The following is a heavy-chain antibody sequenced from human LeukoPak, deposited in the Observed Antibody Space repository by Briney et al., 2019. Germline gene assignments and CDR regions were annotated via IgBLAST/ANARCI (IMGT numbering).Heavy chain of an antibody. CDR1: GFTFSSYA. J-gene: IGHJ4*02. Sequence: QSGGSLRLSCAASGFTFSSYAMSWVRQAPGKGLEWVSTISSSGDATYYADSVKGRFTISRDNSKNTLYLQMNSLRVGDTAVYYCAKKAYCSGGVCYAPDYWGQGTLVTVSS. V-gene: IGHV3-23*01. CDR3: AKKAYCSGGVCYAPDY. CDR2: ISSSGDAT. D-gene: IGHD2-8*02.